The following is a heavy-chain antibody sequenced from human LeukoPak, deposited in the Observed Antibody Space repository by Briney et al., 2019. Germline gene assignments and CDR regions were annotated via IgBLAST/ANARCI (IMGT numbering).Heavy chain of an antibody. CDR3: ARGMVWGVMVRYFFYYYGMDV. CDR2: INHSGST. Sequence: SETLSLTCAVYGGSFRGYYWRWLPQPPGKGREWILEINHSGSTNDNTFLKSRVTISVDTSKNQFSLMLSSLTAADTAVYYCARGMVWGVMVRYFFYYYGMDVWGQGTTVTVSS. CDR1: GGSFRGYY. V-gene: IGHV4-34*01. J-gene: IGHJ6*02. D-gene: IGHD3-10*01.